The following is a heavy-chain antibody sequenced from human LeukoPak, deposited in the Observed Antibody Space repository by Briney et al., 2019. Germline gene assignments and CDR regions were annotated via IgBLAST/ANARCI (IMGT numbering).Heavy chain of an antibody. J-gene: IGHJ4*02. D-gene: IGHD6-19*01. Sequence: PSETLSLTCAVYGGSFSGYYWSWIRQPPGKGLEWIGEINHSGNTNYNPSLKSRVTISVDTSKNQFSLKLSSVTAADTAMYYCAGVPIAVAGQYYFGYWGQGTLVTVSS. CDR3: AGVPIAVAGQYYFGY. V-gene: IGHV4-34*01. CDR1: GGSFSGYY. CDR2: INHSGNT.